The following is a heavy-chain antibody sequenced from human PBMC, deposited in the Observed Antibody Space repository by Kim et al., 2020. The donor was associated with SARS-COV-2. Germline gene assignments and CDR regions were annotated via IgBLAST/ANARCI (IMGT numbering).Heavy chain of an antibody. V-gene: IGHV3-30-3*01. CDR2: ISYDGSNK. D-gene: IGHD4-17*01. CDR3: ATTTVVTPLPGGMDV. CDR1: GFTFSSYA. Sequence: GGSLRLSCAASGFTFSSYAMHWVRQAPGKGLEWVAVISYDGSNKYYADSVKGRFTISRDNSKNTLYLQMNSLRAEDTAVYYCATTTVVTPLPGGMDVWG. J-gene: IGHJ6*02.